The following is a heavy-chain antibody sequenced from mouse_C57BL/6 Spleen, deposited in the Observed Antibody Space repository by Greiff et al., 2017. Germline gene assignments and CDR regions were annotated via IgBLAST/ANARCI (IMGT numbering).Heavy chain of an antibody. V-gene: IGHV1-9*01. CDR1: GYTFTGYW. CDR3: ARSRGY. J-gene: IGHJ2*01. CDR2: ILPGSDST. Sequence: VQLQQSGAELMKPGASVKLSCKATGYTFTGYWIEWVKQRPGHGLEWIGEILPGSDSTNYNEKFKGKAPFTADTSSNTAYMQLSSLTTEDSVIYYCARSRGYWGQGTTLTVSS.